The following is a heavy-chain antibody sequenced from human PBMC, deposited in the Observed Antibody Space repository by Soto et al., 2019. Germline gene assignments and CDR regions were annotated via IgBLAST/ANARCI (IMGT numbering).Heavy chain of an antibody. CDR3: AGRTSDSGGYGHFDY. Sequence: EVLLLESGGGLVQPGGSLRLSCAASGFTFNTYFMSWVRQAPGKGLEWVSAIDNGGGITIYAESVKGRFTISRDNSNNILYLQKNRLRADDTALCDCAGRTSDSGGYGHFDYWGQGTLATVSS. D-gene: IGHD3-10*01. CDR1: GFTFNTYF. J-gene: IGHJ4*02. V-gene: IGHV3-23*01. CDR2: IDNGGGIT.